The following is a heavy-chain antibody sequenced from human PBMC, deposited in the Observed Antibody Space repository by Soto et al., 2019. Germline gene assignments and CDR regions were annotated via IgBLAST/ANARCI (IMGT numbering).Heavy chain of an antibody. V-gene: IGHV4-59*01. J-gene: IGHJ4*02. CDR3: ARVDGGYSYGYFDY. CDR1: GGYIISYD. D-gene: IGHD5-18*01. CDR2: IYYSGST. Sequence: SETKSVTCTVAGGYIISYDWSWIRQPPGKGLEWIGYIYYSGSTNYNPSLKSRVTISVDTSKNQFSLKLSSVTAADTAVYYCARVDGGYSYGYFDYWGQGTLVTVSS.